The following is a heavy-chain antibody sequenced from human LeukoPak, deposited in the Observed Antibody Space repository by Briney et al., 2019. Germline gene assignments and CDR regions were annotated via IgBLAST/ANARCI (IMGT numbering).Heavy chain of an antibody. CDR2: VNSDGTST. CDR1: GFTFSNYW. V-gene: IGHV3-74*01. D-gene: IGHD2-8*01. CDR3: ARAGNGPLD. J-gene: IGHJ4*02. Sequence: GGSLRLSCVASGFTFSNYWMNWVRQAPGKGLVWVSCVNSDGTSTSYADSVKGRFTISIDNAKNTLFLQMNSLRAEDTAVYYCARAGNGPLDWGQGTLVTVSS.